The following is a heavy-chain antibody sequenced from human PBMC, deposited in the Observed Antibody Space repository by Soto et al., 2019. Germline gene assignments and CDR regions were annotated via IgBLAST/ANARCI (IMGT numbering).Heavy chain of an antibody. CDR3: ARVDYDFWSGHRHFDY. D-gene: IGHD3-3*01. V-gene: IGHV4-34*01. Sequence: KASETLSLTCAVYGGSFSGYYWSWIRQPPGKGLEWIGEINHSGSTNYNPSLKSRVTISVDTSKNQFSLKLSSVTAADTAVYYCARVDYDFWSGHRHFDYWGQGTLVTVSS. CDR2: INHSGST. CDR1: GGSFSGYY. J-gene: IGHJ4*02.